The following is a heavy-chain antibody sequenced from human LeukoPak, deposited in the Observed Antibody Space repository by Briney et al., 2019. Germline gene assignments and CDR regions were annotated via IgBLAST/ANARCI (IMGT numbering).Heavy chain of an antibody. D-gene: IGHD6-13*01. Sequence: KPSETLSLTCTVSGGSISGYYWSWIRQPPGKGLEWIGYIYYSGSTNYNPSLKSRVTISVDTSKNQFSLKLSSVTAADTAVYYCARGYSAGTPHNWFDPWGQGTLVTVSS. J-gene: IGHJ5*02. V-gene: IGHV4-59*01. CDR1: GGSISGYY. CDR3: ARGYSAGTPHNWFDP. CDR2: IYYSGST.